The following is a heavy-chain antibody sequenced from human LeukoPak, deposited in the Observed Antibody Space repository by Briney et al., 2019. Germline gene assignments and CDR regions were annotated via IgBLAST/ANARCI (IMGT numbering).Heavy chain of an antibody. CDR1: GYTFTGYY. Sequence: ASVKVSCKASGYTFTGYYIHWVRQAPGQGLEWMGWINPNSGDTNYAQKFQGRVTMTRDTSISTAYMELSRLRSDDTAVYYCALSDFYGGNPTDFWGQGTLVTVSS. CDR2: INPNSGDT. CDR3: ALSDFYGGNPTDF. D-gene: IGHD4-23*01. J-gene: IGHJ4*02. V-gene: IGHV1-2*02.